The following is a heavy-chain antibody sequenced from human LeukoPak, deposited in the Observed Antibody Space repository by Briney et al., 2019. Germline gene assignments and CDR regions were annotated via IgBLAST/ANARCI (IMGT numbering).Heavy chain of an antibody. CDR3: ATLPLGGSGSYLHLDY. Sequence: GGSLRLSCAASGFTFSNYSMSWVRQAPGKGLEWVSSISSGSRYIYNADSVKGRFTISRDNAKNSLYLQMNSLRAEDTAVYYCATLPLGGSGSYLHLDYWGQGTLVTVSS. V-gene: IGHV3-21*01. J-gene: IGHJ4*02. D-gene: IGHD3-10*01. CDR1: GFTFSNYS. CDR2: ISSGSRYI.